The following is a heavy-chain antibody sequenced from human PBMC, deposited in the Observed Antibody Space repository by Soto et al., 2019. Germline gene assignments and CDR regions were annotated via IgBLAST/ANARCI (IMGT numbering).Heavy chain of an antibody. CDR1: GGTFSSYA. V-gene: IGHV1-69*13. J-gene: IGHJ6*02. CDR3: ARDLRRKWERRYYYGMYV. D-gene: IGHD1-26*01. Sequence: ASVKVSCKASGGTFSSYAISWVRQAPGQGLEWMGGIIPIFGTANYAQKSQGRVTITADESTSTAYMELSSLRSEDTAVYYCARDLRRKWERRYYYGMYVWSQGTTVTVSS. CDR2: IIPIFGTA.